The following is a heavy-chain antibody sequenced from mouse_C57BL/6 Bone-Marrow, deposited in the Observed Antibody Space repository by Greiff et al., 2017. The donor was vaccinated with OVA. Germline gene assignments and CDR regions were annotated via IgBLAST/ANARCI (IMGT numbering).Heavy chain of an antibody. Sequence: QVQLQQPGAELLKPGASVKLSCKASGYTFTSYWMHWVKQRPGRGLEWIGRIDPNSGGTKYNEKFKSKATLTVDKPSSTAYMQLSSLTSEDSAVYYCARERGIYYYGSSYGWFAYWGQGTLVTVSA. CDR1: GYTFTSYW. J-gene: IGHJ3*01. D-gene: IGHD1-1*01. CDR2: IDPNSGGT. CDR3: ARERGIYYYGSSYGWFAY. V-gene: IGHV1-72*01.